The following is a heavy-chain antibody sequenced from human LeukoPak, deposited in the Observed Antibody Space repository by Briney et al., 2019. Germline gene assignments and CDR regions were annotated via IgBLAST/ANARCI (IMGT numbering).Heavy chain of an antibody. CDR1: GFTFSGAA. V-gene: IGHV3-73*01. D-gene: IGHD3-10*01. CDR3: IHYGSGSYSTDN. J-gene: IGHJ4*02. Sequence: GGSLRLSCAASGFTFSGAAMHWVRQASGKGLEWVAHIRSKANSYATAYAASVKGRFSISRDDSKNTAYLQMTGLKTEDTAVYYCIHYGSGSYSTDNWGQGTLVTVSS. CDR2: IRSKANSYAT.